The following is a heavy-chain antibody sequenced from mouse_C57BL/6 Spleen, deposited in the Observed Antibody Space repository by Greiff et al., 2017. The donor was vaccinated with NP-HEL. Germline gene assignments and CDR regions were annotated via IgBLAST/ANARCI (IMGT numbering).Heavy chain of an antibody. CDR1: GYTFTSYW. J-gene: IGHJ3*01. D-gene: IGHD3-2*02. CDR3: GRGESSGTWFAD. V-gene: IGHV1-59*01. CDR2: IDPSDSYT. Sequence: VQLQQSGAELVRPGTSVKLSCKASGYTFTSYWMHWVKQRPGQGLEWIGVIDPSDSYTNYNQKFKGKATLTVDTSSRTAYMQLSSLTSADSAVYDCGRGESSGTWFADWGQGTLVTVSA.